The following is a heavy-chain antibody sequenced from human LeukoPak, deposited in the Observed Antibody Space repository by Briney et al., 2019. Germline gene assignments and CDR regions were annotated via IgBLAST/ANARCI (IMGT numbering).Heavy chain of an antibody. D-gene: IGHD3-10*01. CDR3: AKTANYYGSGSPFDY. J-gene: IGHJ4*02. CDR1: GFTFSTYN. Sequence: GGSLRLSCAASGFTFSTYNMNWVRQAPGKGLDRVAAISGSGSSTYYADSVKGRFTISRDNSKNTLYLQVNSLRAEDTAIYYCAKTANYYGSGSPFDYWGQGTLVTVSS. CDR2: ISGSGSST. V-gene: IGHV3-23*01.